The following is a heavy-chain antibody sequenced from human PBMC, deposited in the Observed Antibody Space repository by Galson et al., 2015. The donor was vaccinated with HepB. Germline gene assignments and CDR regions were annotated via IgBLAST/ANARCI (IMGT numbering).Heavy chain of an antibody. CDR1: DFTFSSYS. CDR2: ISSSSTTI. Sequence: SLRLSCAASDFTFSSYSMNWVRQAPGKGLEWVSYISSSSTTIYYADSVKGRFTISRDNAKNSLYLQMNSLRDEDTAVYYCARDTGHYGDGTALDYWGQGTLVTVSS. J-gene: IGHJ4*02. CDR3: ARDTGHYGDGTALDY. D-gene: IGHD4-17*01. V-gene: IGHV3-48*02.